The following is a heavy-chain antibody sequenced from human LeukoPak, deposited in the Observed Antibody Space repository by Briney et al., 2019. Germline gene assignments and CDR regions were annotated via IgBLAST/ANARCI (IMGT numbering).Heavy chain of an antibody. CDR1: GGTFSSYA. CDR3: ARDSGGYSSSWYHYYYGMDV. CDR2: IIPIFGTA. Sequence: SVKVSCKASGGTFSSYAISWVRQAPGQGLGWMGGIIPIFGTANYAQKFQGRATITADESTSTAYMELSSLRSEDTAVYYCARDSGGYSSSWYHYYYGMDVWGQGTTVTVSS. J-gene: IGHJ6*02. V-gene: IGHV1-69*01. D-gene: IGHD6-13*01.